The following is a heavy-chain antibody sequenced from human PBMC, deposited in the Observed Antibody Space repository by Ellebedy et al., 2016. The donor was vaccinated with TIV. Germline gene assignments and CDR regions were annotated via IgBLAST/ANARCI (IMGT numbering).Heavy chain of an antibody. D-gene: IGHD1-26*01. Sequence: AASVKVSCKASRYTFTGYYMHWVRQAPGQGREWMGWINPNSGGTNYAQKFQGWVTMTRDTSISTAYMELSRLRSDDTAVYYCAKDGGSYSDFDYWGQGTLVTGSS. CDR1: RYTFTGYY. V-gene: IGHV1-2*04. J-gene: IGHJ4*02. CDR3: AKDGGSYSDFDY. CDR2: INPNSGGT.